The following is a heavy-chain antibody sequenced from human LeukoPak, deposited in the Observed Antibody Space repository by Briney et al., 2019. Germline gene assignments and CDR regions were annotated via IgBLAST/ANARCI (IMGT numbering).Heavy chain of an antibody. CDR1: GYSFTSYW. V-gene: IGHV5-51*01. D-gene: IGHD2-15*01. J-gene: IGHJ6*03. Sequence: GESLKISCKGSGYSFTSYWIGWVRQMPGKGLEWMGIINPGDSDTRYSPSFEGQVTMSADKSISTAYLQWSSLKASDTAMYYCARGYCRAGSCYPYYYYYMDFWGKGTTVTVSS. CDR3: ARGYCRAGSCYPYYYYYMDF. CDR2: INPGDSDT.